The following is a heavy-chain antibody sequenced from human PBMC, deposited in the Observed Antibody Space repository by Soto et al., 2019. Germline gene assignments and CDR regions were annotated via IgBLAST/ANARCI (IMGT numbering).Heavy chain of an antibody. CDR1: GNTFSSYG. Sequence: QVQLVQSGAEVKKPGASVKVSCKASGNTFSSYGINWVRQAPGQGLERMGWISVYNGNTKYAQKVQGRVTMTTDTSTSTAYMELRSLRSDDTAVYYWASGYSGLGWFDPWGQGTLVTVSS. D-gene: IGHD5-12*01. CDR2: ISVYNGNT. J-gene: IGHJ5*02. V-gene: IGHV1-18*01. CDR3: ASGYSGLGWFDP.